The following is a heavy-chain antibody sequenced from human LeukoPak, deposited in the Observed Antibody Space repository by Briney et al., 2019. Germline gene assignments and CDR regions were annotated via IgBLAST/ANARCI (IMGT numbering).Heavy chain of an antibody. Sequence: GGSLRLSCAASGFTFSSYEMNWVRQAPGKGLEWVSYISSSGSTIYYADSVKGRFTISRDNAKNSLYLQMNSLRAEDTAVYYCARDGPRDRYNSWGQGTLVTVSS. CDR2: ISSSGSTI. D-gene: IGHD5-24*01. CDR1: GFTFSSYE. CDR3: ARDGPRDRYNS. J-gene: IGHJ4*02. V-gene: IGHV3-48*03.